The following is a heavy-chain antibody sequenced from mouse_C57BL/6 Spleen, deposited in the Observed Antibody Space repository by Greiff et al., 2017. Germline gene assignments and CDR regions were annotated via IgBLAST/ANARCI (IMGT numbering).Heavy chain of an antibody. J-gene: IGHJ1*03. D-gene: IGHD1-1*01. V-gene: IGHV1-22*01. Sequence: EVQLQQSGPELVKPGASVKMSCKASGYKFTDYNMHWVKQSHGKSLEWIGYINPNNGGTSYNQKFKGKATLTVNKSSSTAYMELRSLTSEDSAVYYCARSRITTVGYFDVWGTGTTVTVSS. CDR2: INPNNGGT. CDR1: GYKFTDYN. CDR3: ARSRITTVGYFDV.